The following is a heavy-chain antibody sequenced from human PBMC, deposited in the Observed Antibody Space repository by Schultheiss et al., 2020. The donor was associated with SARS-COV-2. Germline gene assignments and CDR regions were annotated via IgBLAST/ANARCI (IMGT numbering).Heavy chain of an antibody. Sequence: GGSLRLSCAASGFTFRDYYMSWIRQAPGKGLEWISYISDSGNTIYYADSVKGRFTISRDNAKNSLYLQMNSLRAEDTAVYYCARSLRDGGYYGMDVWGQGTTVTVSS. D-gene: IGHD3-16*01. J-gene: IGHJ6*02. CDR2: ISDSGNTI. CDR3: ARSLRDGGYYGMDV. V-gene: IGHV3-11*01. CDR1: GFTFRDYY.